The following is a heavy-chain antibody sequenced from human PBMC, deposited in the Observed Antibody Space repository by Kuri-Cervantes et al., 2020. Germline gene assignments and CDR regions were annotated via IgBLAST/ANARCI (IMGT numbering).Heavy chain of an antibody. J-gene: IGHJ6*03. CDR1: GFTFSSYW. CDR3: ARDHSEGGDCYYCYYYYYMDV. V-gene: IGHV3-7*01. D-gene: IGHD2-21*01. CDR2: IKQDGSEK. Sequence: GGSLRLSCAASGFTFSSYWMSWVRQAPGKGLEWVANIKQDGSEKYYVDSVKGRFTISRDNAKNSLYLQMNSLRAEDTAVYYCARDHSEGGDCYYCYYYYYMDVWGKGTTVTVSS.